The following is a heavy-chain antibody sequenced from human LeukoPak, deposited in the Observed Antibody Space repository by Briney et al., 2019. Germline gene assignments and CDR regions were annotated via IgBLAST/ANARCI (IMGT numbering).Heavy chain of an antibody. Sequence: ASVKVSCKVSGYTLTELSMHWVRQAPGKGLEWMGGFDPEDGETIYAQKFQGRVTMTEDTSTDTAYMELSSLRSEDTAVYYCATEFGVVAAFDYWGQGTLVTVSS. D-gene: IGHD2-15*01. CDR3: ATEFGVVAAFDY. J-gene: IGHJ4*02. V-gene: IGHV1-24*01. CDR1: GYTLTELS. CDR2: FDPEDGET.